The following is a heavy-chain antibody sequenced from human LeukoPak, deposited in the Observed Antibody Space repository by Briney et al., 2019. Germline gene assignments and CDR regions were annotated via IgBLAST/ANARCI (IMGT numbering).Heavy chain of an antibody. D-gene: IGHD2-15*01. V-gene: IGHV4-4*07. CDR2: IYTSGST. J-gene: IGHJ4*02. Sequence: SETLSLTCTVSGGSISSYYWSWIRQPAGKGLEWIGRIYTSGSTNYNPSLKSRVTMSVDTSKNQFSLKLSSVTAADTAVYYCARDYCSGGSCYGFDYWGQGTLVTVSS. CDR1: GGSISSYY. CDR3: ARDYCSGGSCYGFDY.